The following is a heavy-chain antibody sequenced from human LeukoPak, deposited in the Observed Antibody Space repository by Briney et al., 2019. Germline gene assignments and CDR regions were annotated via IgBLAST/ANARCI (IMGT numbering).Heavy chain of an antibody. V-gene: IGHV3-30*03. CDR1: GFTFSSYG. CDR3: ARAVAALYYFDY. Sequence: GGSLRLSCAASGFTFSSYGMHWVRQAPGKGLEWVAVISYDGSNKYYADSVKGRFTISRDNSKNTLYLQINSLSAEDTAVYYCARAVAALYYFDYWGQGTLVTVSS. J-gene: IGHJ4*02. CDR2: ISYDGSNK. D-gene: IGHD6-19*01.